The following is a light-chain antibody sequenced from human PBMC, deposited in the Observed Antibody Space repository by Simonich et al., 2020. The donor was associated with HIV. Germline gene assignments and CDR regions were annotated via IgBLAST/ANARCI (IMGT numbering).Light chain of an antibody. CDR3: MQALQTPYS. CDR1: QSLLHSNGYNS. CDR2: LGS. J-gene: IGKJ2*03. V-gene: IGKV2-28*01. Sequence: DIVMTKSPLSLPVTPGEPASISCRSSQSLLHSNGYNSLDWYLQKPGQSPQLLIYLGSNRASGVPDRFSGSASGTDFTLKISRVEAEDVGVYYCMQALQTPYSFGQGTKLEIK.